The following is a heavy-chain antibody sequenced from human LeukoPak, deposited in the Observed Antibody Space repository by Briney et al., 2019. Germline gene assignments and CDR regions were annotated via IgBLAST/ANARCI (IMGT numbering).Heavy chain of an antibody. D-gene: IGHD3-10*01. CDR1: GFTFSSYW. CDR2: INSDGSII. J-gene: IGHJ4*02. CDR3: ARRYYASGSPPDY. V-gene: IGHV3-74*01. Sequence: GGSLRLSCAASGFTFSSYWMTWVRQAPGKGLLWVSRINSDGSIINYADSVKGRFTISRDNAKNTLYLQMNSLRAEDTAVYYCARRYYASGSPPDYWGQGILVTVSS.